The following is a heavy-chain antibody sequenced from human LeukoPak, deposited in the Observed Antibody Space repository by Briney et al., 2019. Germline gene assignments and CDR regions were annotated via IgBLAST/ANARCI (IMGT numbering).Heavy chain of an antibody. V-gene: IGHV4-4*07. D-gene: IGHD5-12*01. CDR1: GGSVSDYY. CDR3: ARGGSGNGDASDM. CDR2: VYISEST. J-gene: IGHJ3*02. Sequence: KPSETLSLTCSVSGGSVSDYYWSWIRQSAGKGLEWIGRVYISESTKYNPSLRGRVTMSVDTSKNQFSLKLTSMTAADTAIYYCARGGSGNGDASDMWGPGTMVTVSS.